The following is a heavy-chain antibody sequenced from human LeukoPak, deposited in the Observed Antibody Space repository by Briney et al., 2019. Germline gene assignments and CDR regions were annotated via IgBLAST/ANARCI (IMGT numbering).Heavy chain of an antibody. J-gene: IGHJ3*02. D-gene: IGHD2-2*01. CDR3: ATTDIVVVPAAPTDAFDI. CDR2: FDPEDGET. CDR1: GYTLTELS. Sequence: ASVKVSCKVSGYTLTELSMHWVRQAPGKGLEWMGGFDPEDGETIYAQKFQGRVTMTEDTSTDTAYMELSSLRSEDTAVYYCATTDIVVVPAAPTDAFDIWGQGTMVTVSS. V-gene: IGHV1-24*01.